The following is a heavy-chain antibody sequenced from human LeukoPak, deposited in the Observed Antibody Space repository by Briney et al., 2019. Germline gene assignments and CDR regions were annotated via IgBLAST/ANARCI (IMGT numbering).Heavy chain of an antibody. Sequence: ASVKVSCKASGYTFTSYYMHWVRQAPGQGLEWMGIINPSGGSTSYAQKFQGRVTMTRDTSTSTVYMELGSLRSEDTAVYYCARVKRFGVNYGEFDPWGQGTLVTVSS. J-gene: IGHJ5*02. D-gene: IGHD4-17*01. CDR2: INPSGGST. CDR3: ARVKRFGVNYGEFDP. V-gene: IGHV1-46*01. CDR1: GYTFTSYY.